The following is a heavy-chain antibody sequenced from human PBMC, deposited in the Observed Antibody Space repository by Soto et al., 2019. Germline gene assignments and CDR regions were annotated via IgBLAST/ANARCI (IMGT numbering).Heavy chain of an antibody. CDR1: GYSFTNND. D-gene: IGHD3-16*01. V-gene: IGHV1-8*01. CDR3: ARMATFGSLNWFDP. CDR2: MNPGSGDT. J-gene: IGHJ5*02. Sequence: ASVKVSCKASGYSFTNNDVSWVRQATGQGLEWMGWMNPGSGDTGYAQKFQGRVTMTRDISIATAYMELSSLRSDDTAIYYCARMATFGSLNWFDPWGLGTLVTVSS.